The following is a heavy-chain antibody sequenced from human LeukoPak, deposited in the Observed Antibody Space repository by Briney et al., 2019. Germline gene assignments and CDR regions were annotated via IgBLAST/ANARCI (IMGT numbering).Heavy chain of an antibody. D-gene: IGHD6-19*01. J-gene: IGHJ5*02. Sequence: SETLSLTCTVSGGSISSYYWSRIRQPPGKGLEWIGYIYYSGSTNYNPSLKSRVTISVDTSKNQFSLKLSSVTAADTAVYYCARVPSIAVAGLWFDPWGQGTLVTVSS. V-gene: IGHV4-59*01. CDR2: IYYSGST. CDR1: GGSISSYY. CDR3: ARVPSIAVAGLWFDP.